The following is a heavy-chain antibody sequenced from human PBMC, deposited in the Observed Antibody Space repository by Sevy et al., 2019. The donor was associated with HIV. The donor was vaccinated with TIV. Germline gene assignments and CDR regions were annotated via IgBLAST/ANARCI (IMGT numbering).Heavy chain of an antibody. D-gene: IGHD2-15*01. V-gene: IGHV3-30-3*01. J-gene: IGHJ4*02. CDR1: GFIFNTYA. CDR3: ASTGYCTGGSCYSPFGY. CDR2: ISYDGNNK. Sequence: GESLKIPCAASGFIFNTYAMHRVRQAPGKGLEWVAVISYDGNNKYYADSVKGRFTISRDNSRNTLGLQMNSLRSEDTALYYCASTGYCTGGSCYSPFGYWGQGTLVTVSS.